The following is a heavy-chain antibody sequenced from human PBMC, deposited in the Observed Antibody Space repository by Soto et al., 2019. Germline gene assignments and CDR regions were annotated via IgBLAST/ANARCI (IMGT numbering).Heavy chain of an antibody. CDR3: ARQFYNYYDSSGYPKTTYYYGMDV. CDR2: IYYSGST. D-gene: IGHD3-22*01. V-gene: IGHV4-30-4*01. CDR1: GGSISSGDYY. J-gene: IGHJ6*02. Sequence: SETLSLTCTVSGGSISSGDYYWSRIRQPPGKGLEWIGYIYYSGSTYYNPSLKSRVTISVDTSKNQFSLKLSSVTAADTAVYYCARQFYNYYDSSGYPKTTYYYGMDVWGQGTTVTVSS.